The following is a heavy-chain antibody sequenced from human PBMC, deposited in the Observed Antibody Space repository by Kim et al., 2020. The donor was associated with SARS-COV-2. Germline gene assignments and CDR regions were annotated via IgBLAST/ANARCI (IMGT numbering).Heavy chain of an antibody. J-gene: IGHJ5*02. D-gene: IGHD3-10*01. Sequence: SETLSLTCTVSGGSISSSSYYWGWIRQPPGKGLEWIGSIYYSGSTYYNPSLKSRVTISVDTSKNQFSLKLSSVTAADTAVYYCARQWPGPATIITMVRGVTSNWFDPCGQGTLVTVSS. CDR2: IYYSGST. V-gene: IGHV4-39*01. CDR1: GGSISSSSYY. CDR3: ARQWPGPATIITMVRGVTSNWFDP.